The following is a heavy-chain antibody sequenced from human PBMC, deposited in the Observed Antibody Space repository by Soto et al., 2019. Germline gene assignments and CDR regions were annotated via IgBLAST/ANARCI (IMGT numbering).Heavy chain of an antibody. CDR3: ARDRGTTGMVDYYYGMDV. Sequence: GGSLRLSYSASGSTFSRYGMNCVRQAPGKMLEWFTGSSASGGSTYYAEFVKGRITISMDHPTSALYLKMNSLRVDDTGEYYCARDRGTTGMVDYYYGMDVWRRGPTVTVSS. J-gene: IGHJ6*02. V-gene: IGHV3-23*01. D-gene: IGHD1-1*01. CDR1: GSTFSRYG. CDR2: SSASGGST.